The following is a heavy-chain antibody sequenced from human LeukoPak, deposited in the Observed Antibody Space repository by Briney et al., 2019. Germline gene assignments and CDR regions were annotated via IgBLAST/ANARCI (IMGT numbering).Heavy chain of an antibody. CDR3: AREVVGATAAFGDY. D-gene: IGHD1-26*01. CDR2: INTNTGNP. CDR1: GYTFTSYG. V-gene: IGHV7-4-1*02. J-gene: IGHJ4*02. Sequence: ASVKVSCKASGYTFTSYGISWVRQAPGQGLEWMGWINTNTGNPTYAQGFTGRFVFSLDTSVSTAYLQISSLKAEDTAVYYCAREVVGATAAFGDYWGQGTLVTVSS.